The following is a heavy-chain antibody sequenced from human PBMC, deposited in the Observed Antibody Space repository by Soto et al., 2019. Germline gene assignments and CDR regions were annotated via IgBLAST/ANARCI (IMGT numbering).Heavy chain of an antibody. CDR3: ANRFSLFGEVKWSPDFDY. CDR1: GFTFSSHD. D-gene: IGHD3-3*01. J-gene: IGHJ4*02. CDR2: IRYSGGNT. Sequence: EVQLLESGGGLVQPEGSLRLSCAASGFTFSSHDMSWVRQAPGKGLEWVSAIRYSGGNTYYTDSVKGRFTISRDNSKNPLYLQMTSLRVEDTAIDDCANRFSLFGEVKWSPDFDYWGQGTLVTVSS. V-gene: IGHV3-23*01.